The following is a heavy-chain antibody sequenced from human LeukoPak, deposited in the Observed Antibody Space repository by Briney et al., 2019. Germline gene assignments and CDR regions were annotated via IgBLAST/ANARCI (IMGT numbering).Heavy chain of an antibody. D-gene: IGHD2-15*01. CDR2: INHSGST. Sequence: SETLSLTCAVYGGSFSGYYWSWIRQPPGKGLEWIGEINHSGSTNYNLSLKSRVTISVDTSKNQFSLKLSSVTAADTAVYYCAREDRYCSGGSCYSWGQGTLVTVSS. CDR3: AREDRYCSGGSCYS. CDR1: GGSFSGYY. V-gene: IGHV4-34*01. J-gene: IGHJ4*02.